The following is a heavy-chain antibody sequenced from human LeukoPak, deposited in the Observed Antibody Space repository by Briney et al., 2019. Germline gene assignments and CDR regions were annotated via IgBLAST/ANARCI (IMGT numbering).Heavy chain of an antibody. CDR3: ARHFDRDGYKSNAFDI. CDR2: MYYSGST. D-gene: IGHD5-24*01. CDR1: GGSFSSSSYY. Sequence: SETLSLTCTVSGGSFSSSSYYWGWIRQPPGKGLEWIGSMYYSGSTYYNASLRSRVTISVDTSKNQFSLKLSSVTAADTAVYYCARHFDRDGYKSNAFDIWGQGTMVTVSS. V-gene: IGHV4-39*01. J-gene: IGHJ3*02.